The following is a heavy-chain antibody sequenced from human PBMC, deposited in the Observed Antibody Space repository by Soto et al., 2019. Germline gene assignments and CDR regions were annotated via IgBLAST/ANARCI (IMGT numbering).Heavy chain of an antibody. J-gene: IGHJ3*02. CDR1: GDSVSSNSAA. V-gene: IGHV6-1*01. CDR2: TYYRSKWYN. CDR3: AKERRHCSSTSCYDDFDI. Sequence: SQTLSLTCAISGDSVSSNSAAWNWIRQSPSRGLEWLGRTYYRSKWYNDYAVSVKSRITINPDTSKNQFSLQLNSVTPEDTAVYYCAKERRHCSSTSCYDDFDIWGPGTMVTV. D-gene: IGHD2-2*01.